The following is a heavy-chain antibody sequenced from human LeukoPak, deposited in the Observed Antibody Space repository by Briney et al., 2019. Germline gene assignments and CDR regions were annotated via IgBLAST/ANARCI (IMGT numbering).Heavy chain of an antibody. Sequence: GGSLRLSCAASGFTFSSYGMHWVRQAPGKGLGWVAVISYDGSNKYYADSVKGRFTISRDNSKNTLYLQMNSLRAEDTAVYYCAKLVDAEYYFDYWGQGTLVTVSS. CDR1: GFTFSSYG. D-gene: IGHD2/OR15-2a*01. V-gene: IGHV3-30*18. J-gene: IGHJ4*02. CDR2: ISYDGSNK. CDR3: AKLVDAEYYFDY.